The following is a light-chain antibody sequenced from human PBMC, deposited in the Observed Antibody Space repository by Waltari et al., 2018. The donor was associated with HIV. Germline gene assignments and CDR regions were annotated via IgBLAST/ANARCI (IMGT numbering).Light chain of an antibody. V-gene: IGLV1-51*01. J-gene: IGLJ2*01. CDR2: DDD. CDR1: SSPVGASY. Sequence: QSVLTQPPSVSAAPGQKVTIPCSGGSSPVGASYVSWYPQLPGTAPKLLIYDDDKRPSGIPDRFSGSKSGTSATLGITGLQTGDEADYYCGTWDNRLTTVVFGGGTKLTVL. CDR3: GTWDNRLTTVV.